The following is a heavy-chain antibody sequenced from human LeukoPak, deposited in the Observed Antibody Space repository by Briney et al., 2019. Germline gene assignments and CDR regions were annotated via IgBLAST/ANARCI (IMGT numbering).Heavy chain of an antibody. V-gene: IGHV1-18*01. J-gene: IGHJ4*02. CDR1: GYTFTSYG. CDR2: ISGYNGNT. Sequence: GASVKVSCKAYGYTFTSYGISWVRRAPGQGLEWMGWISGYNGNTTYAQNLQGRVTMTTYTSTNTAYMELRSLRSDDTAVYFCARVGYCSGPICFPPAATGMLDSWGQGTLVTVSS. D-gene: IGHD2-2*01. CDR3: ARVGYCSGPICFPPAATGMLDS.